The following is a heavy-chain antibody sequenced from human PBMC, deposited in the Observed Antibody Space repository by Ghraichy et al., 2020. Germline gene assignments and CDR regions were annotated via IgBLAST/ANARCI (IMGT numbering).Heavy chain of an antibody. CDR3: ARARRAALYYYYGMDV. Sequence: LSLTCAASGFTFSSYGMHWVRQAPGKGLEWVAVIGYDGSNKYYGDSVKGRFTISRDNSKHTLYLQMNSLRAEDMAVYYCARARRAALYYYYGMDVWGQGTTVTVSS. V-gene: IGHV3-33*01. CDR2: IGYDGSNK. J-gene: IGHJ6*02. D-gene: IGHD6-6*01. CDR1: GFTFSSYG.